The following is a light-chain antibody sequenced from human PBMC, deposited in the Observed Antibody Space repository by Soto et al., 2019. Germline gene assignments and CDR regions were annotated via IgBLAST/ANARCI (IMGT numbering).Light chain of an antibody. CDR2: DAS. CDR1: QSVSYY. Sequence: EIVFTQSPGTLSLSPGERATLSCRASQSVSYYLAWYPQTPGQAPRLLIYDASSRETGVPERFSGSGAGPECTRTISRLEPEDVYVDSCPHCHNSPLTFCPGTKVDIK. J-gene: IGKJ3*01. CDR3: PHCHNSPLT. V-gene: IGKV3-20*01.